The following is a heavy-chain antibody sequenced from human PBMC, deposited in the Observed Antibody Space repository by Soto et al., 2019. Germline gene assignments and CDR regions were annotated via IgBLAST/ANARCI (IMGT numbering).Heavy chain of an antibody. Sequence: QVQLVQSVAEVKKPGSSVKVSCKASGGTFSSYAISWVRQAPGQGLEWMGGIIHSFGTANYAQKFQGRVTITADESRSTGYMERSSLRPEDTGVYDWELENYDTMRGNYSDYWGQGGPDTDST. CDR3: ELENYDTMRGNYSDY. V-gene: IGHV1-69*01. J-gene: IGHJ4*02. CDR2: IIHSFGTA. CDR1: GGTFSSYA. D-gene: IGHD3-22*01.